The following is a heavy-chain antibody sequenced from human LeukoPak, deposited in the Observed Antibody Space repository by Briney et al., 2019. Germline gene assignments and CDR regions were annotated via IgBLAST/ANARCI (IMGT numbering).Heavy chain of an antibody. J-gene: IGHJ6*03. CDR2: IYTSGST. Sequence: PSETLSLTCTVSGGSINRYYWSWTRQPPGKGLKWIGYIYTSGSTNYNPSLKSRVTMSVDTSKNQFSLKLSSVTAADTAVYYCARRGGYSYDPAYMDVWGKGTTVTVSS. D-gene: IGHD5-18*01. CDR3: ARRGGYSYDPAYMDV. V-gene: IGHV4-4*09. CDR1: GGSINRYY.